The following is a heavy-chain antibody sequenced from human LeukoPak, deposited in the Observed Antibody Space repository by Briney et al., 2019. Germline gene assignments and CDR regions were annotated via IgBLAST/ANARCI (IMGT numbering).Heavy chain of an antibody. CDR3: AREPVTTQGEDY. CDR2: ISAYSGNT. Sequence: ASVKVSCKASGYTFTSYGISWVRQAPGQGLEWMGWISAYSGNTNYAQKLQGRVTMTTDTSTSTAYMELRSLRSDGTAVYYCAREPVTTQGEDYWGQGTLVTVSS. J-gene: IGHJ4*02. V-gene: IGHV1-18*01. D-gene: IGHD4-17*01. CDR1: GYTFTSYG.